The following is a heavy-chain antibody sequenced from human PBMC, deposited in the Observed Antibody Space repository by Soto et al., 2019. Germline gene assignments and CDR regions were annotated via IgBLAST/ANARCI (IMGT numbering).Heavy chain of an antibody. CDR1: GGSISSGDYY. Sequence: QVQLQESGPGLVKPSQTLSLTCTVSGGSISSGDYYWSWIRHVPGNDLEWIAYLYYNGNTYYTPFVESQATICLEPSRNQFFLKLNSVTAEDTAVYYCERDVGSRHGPGHRHYVDYWGQGTLVTVSS. CDR2: LYYNGNT. D-gene: IGHD3-10*01. CDR3: ERDVGSRHGPGHRHYVDY. J-gene: IGHJ4*02. V-gene: IGHV4-31*01.